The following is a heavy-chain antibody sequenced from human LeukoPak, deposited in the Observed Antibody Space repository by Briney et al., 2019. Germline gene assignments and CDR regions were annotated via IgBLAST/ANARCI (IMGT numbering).Heavy chain of an antibody. CDR1: GYTFTAHY. V-gene: IGHV1-2*02. CDR2: INTNTGGT. J-gene: IGHJ4*02. CDR3: ARGSRYGY. Sequence: GASVKVSCTASGYTFTAHYIHWLRQAPGQGPEWMGWINTNTGGTNYAQKFQGRVTMTRDTSINTVYMELSSLRSEDTAVYYCARGSRYGYWGQGTLVTVSS. D-gene: IGHD6-13*01.